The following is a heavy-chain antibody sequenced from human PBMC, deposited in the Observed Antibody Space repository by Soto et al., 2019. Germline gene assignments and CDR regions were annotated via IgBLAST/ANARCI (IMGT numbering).Heavy chain of an antibody. CDR1: GGSISSYY. V-gene: IGHV4-59*08. CDR2: IYYSGST. D-gene: IGHD3-10*01. Sequence: SETLSLTCTVFGGSISSYYWSWIRQPPGKGLEWIGYIYYSGSTNYNPSLKSRVTISVDTSKNQFSLKLNSMTAADTAVYYCARHNYGSGSTYFDYWGQGTLVTVS. J-gene: IGHJ4*02. CDR3: ARHNYGSGSTYFDY.